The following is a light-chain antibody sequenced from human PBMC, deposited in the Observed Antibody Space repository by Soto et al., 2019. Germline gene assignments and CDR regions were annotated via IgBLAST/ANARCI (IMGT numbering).Light chain of an antibody. Sequence: EIVLTQSPGTLSLSPGERATLSCRASQSVSSSYLAWYQQKPGQAPRLLIYGASSRATGIPDTFSGSGSGTDFTLTISRLEPEDFAVYYCQQYGTSPPITFGQGTRLEMK. CDR2: GAS. CDR3: QQYGTSPPIT. V-gene: IGKV3-20*01. J-gene: IGKJ5*01. CDR1: QSVSSSY.